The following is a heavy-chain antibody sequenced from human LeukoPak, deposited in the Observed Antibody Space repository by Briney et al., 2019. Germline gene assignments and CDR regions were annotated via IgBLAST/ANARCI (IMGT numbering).Heavy chain of an antibody. CDR3: ATNKFNYYDSSGYYYYYYMDV. J-gene: IGHJ6*03. V-gene: IGHV1-2*06. D-gene: IGHD3-22*01. CDR1: GYTFTGYY. Sequence: GASVKVSCKASGYTFTGYYMHWVRQAPGQGLEWMGRINPNSGGTNYAQKFQGRVTMTRDTSISTAYMELSRLRSDDTAVYYCATNKFNYYDSSGYYYYYYMDVWGKGTTVTVSS. CDR2: INPNSGGT.